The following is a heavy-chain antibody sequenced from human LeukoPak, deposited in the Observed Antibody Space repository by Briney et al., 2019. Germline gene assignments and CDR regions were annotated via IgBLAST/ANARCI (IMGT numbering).Heavy chain of an antibody. CDR3: ARSPAIAAADALDI. CDR2: IIPIFGTA. Sequence: SVKVSCKASGGTFSSYAISWVRQAPGQGLEWMGGIIPIFGTANYAQKFQGRVTITTDESTSTAYMELSSLRSEDTAVYYCARSPAIAAADALDIWGQGTMVTVSS. D-gene: IGHD6-13*01. J-gene: IGHJ3*02. V-gene: IGHV1-69*05. CDR1: GGTFSSYA.